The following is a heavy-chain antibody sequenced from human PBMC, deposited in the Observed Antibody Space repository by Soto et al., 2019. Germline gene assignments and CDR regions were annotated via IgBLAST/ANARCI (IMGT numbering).Heavy chain of an antibody. CDR3: ARGISGYSSSWANYYYGMDV. CDR2: ISAYNGNT. J-gene: IGHJ6*02. CDR1: GYTFTSYG. Sequence: ASVKVSCKASGYTFTSYGISWVRQAPGQGLEWMGWISAYNGNTNYAQKLQGRVTMTTDTSTSTAYMELRSLRSDDTAVYYCARGISGYSSSWANYYYGMDVWGQGNTVTVSS. V-gene: IGHV1-18*01. D-gene: IGHD6-13*01.